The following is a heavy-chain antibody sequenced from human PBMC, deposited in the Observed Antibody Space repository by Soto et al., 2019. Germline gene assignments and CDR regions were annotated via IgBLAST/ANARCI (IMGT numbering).Heavy chain of an antibody. CDR3: ARVPVSGCSSSSCLNWYFDL. D-gene: IGHD2-2*01. Sequence: EVQVVASGGGLIQPGGSLRLSCAASGFTVSRNSMGWVRQAPGKGLEWVSVIYSGGNTYYADSVKGRITISSDNSKNTVYLQMNSLRAEDTAAYYCARVPVSGCSSSSCLNWYFDLWGRGTLVTVSS. J-gene: IGHJ2*01. CDR2: IYSGGNT. CDR1: GFTVSRNS. V-gene: IGHV3-53*01.